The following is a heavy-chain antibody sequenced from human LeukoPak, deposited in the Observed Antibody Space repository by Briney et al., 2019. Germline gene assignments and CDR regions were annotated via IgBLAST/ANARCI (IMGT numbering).Heavy chain of an antibody. CDR3: ALLWEDYYDSSGPLFDY. Sequence: GGSLRLSCAASGFTFSSYGMHWVRQAPGKGLEWVAVISYDGSNKYYADSVKGRFTISRDNSKNTLYLQMNSLRAEDTAVYYCALLWEDYYDSSGPLFDYWGQGTLVTVSS. V-gene: IGHV3-30*03. J-gene: IGHJ4*02. CDR1: GFTFSSYG. D-gene: IGHD3-22*01. CDR2: ISYDGSNK.